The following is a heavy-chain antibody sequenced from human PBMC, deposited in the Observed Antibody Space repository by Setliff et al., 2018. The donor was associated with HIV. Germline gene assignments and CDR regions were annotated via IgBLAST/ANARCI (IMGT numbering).Heavy chain of an antibody. CDR3: ARFCSGGSCPDY. CDR1: GGSISSSSYY. Sequence: SETLSLTCTVSGGSISSSSYYWGWIRQPPGKGLEWIGSIYYSGSTYYNPSLKSRVTIGMDTSKNQVSLTLSSVTAVDTAVYYCARFCSGGSCPDYWGQGTLVTVSS. J-gene: IGHJ4*02. V-gene: IGHV4-39*07. CDR2: IYYSGST. D-gene: IGHD2-15*01.